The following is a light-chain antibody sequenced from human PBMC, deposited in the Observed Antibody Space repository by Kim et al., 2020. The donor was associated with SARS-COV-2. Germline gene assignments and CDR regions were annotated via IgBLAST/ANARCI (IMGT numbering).Light chain of an antibody. Sequence: VSPGERATLSCRASQTVDSNFAWYQQRPGQAPRLLIYGASTRATGIAARFSGSGSGTEFTLTISSLQSEDFAVYYCQQYNQWPLTFGGGTKVDIK. CDR1: QTVDSN. CDR2: GAS. J-gene: IGKJ4*01. CDR3: QQYNQWPLT. V-gene: IGKV3-15*01.